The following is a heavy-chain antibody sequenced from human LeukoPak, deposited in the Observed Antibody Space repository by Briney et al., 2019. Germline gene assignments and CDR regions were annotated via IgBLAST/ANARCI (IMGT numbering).Heavy chain of an antibody. V-gene: IGHV3-7*03. D-gene: IGHD1-26*01. J-gene: IGHJ3*02. CDR2: IKQDGSEK. CDR3: ARDRSRSGTDAFDI. CDR1: GFTFSSYW. Sequence: GGSLRLSCAASGFTFSSYWMSWVRQAPGKGLEWVADIKQDGSEKYYVDSVKGRFTISRDNAKNSLYLQMNSLRAEDTAVYYCARDRSRSGTDAFDIWGQGTMVTVSS.